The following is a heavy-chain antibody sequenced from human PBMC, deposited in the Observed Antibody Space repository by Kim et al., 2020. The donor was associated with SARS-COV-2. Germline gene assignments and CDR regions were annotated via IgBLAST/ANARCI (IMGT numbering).Heavy chain of an antibody. V-gene: IGHV3-9*01. CDR3: AKGYRQWLVLDYFDY. D-gene: IGHD6-19*01. CDR2: ISWNSGSI. Sequence: GGSLRLSCAASGFTFDDYAMHWVRQAPGKGLEWVSGISWNSGSIGYADSVKGRFTISRDNAKNSLYLQMNSLRAEDTALYYCAKGYRQWLVLDYFDYWGQGTLVTVSS. CDR1: GFTFDDYA. J-gene: IGHJ4*02.